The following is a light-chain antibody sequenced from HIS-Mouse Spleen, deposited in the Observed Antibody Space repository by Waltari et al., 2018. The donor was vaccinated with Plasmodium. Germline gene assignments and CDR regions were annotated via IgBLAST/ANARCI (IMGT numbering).Light chain of an antibody. Sequence: SSELTQDPAVSVALGQTVRITCQGDSLRSYYASWYQQKPGQAPVLVIYGTNNRPSGITDLFSGSSSGNTASLTITGAQAEDEADYYCNSRDSSGNHLVFGTGTKVTGL. CDR2: GTN. V-gene: IGLV3-19*01. J-gene: IGLJ1*01. CDR3: NSRDSSGNHLV. CDR1: SLRSYY.